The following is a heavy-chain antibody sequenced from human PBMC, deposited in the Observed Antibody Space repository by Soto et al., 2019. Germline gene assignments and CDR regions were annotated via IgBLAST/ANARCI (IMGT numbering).Heavy chain of an antibody. J-gene: IGHJ4*02. V-gene: IGHV4-59*01. CDR3: ARAVRHTILIDY. CDR1: GASISSYY. CDR2: IFYSGSI. D-gene: IGHD2-15*01. Sequence: SETLSLTCTVSGASISSYYWSWIRQPLGKGLEWIGYIFYSGSINYNPSLKSRVTISVDTSKNQFSLKLSSVTAADTAVYYCARAVRHTILIDYWGQGTLVTVSS.